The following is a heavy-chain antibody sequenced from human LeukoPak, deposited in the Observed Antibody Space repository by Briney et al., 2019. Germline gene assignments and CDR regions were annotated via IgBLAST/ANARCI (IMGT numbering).Heavy chain of an antibody. CDR2: IRSDGSDK. Sequence: GGSLRLSCAASGFSFRDYGMHWVRRTPGEGLEWVAFIRSDGSDKYYADSVKGRFTISRDTSTNTLYLQMNGLRTEDTAPYYCVKDEDWGFSSWGQGTPVTVSS. CDR1: GFSFRDYG. J-gene: IGHJ4*02. CDR3: VKDEDWGFSS. D-gene: IGHD7-27*01. V-gene: IGHV3-30*02.